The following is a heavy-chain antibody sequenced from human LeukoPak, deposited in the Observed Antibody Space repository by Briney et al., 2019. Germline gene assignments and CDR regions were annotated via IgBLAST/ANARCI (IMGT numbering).Heavy chain of an antibody. V-gene: IGHV3-23*01. D-gene: IGHD3-22*01. Sequence: GGSLRLSCAASGFTFSSYAMSWVRQAPGRGLEWVSGISGSGGSTYYADSVKGRFTISRDNSKNTLYLQMNSLRAEDTAVYYCAKDRGTMIVGNWFDPWGQGTLGTVSS. CDR3: AKDRGTMIVGNWFDP. CDR2: ISGSGGST. J-gene: IGHJ5*02. CDR1: GFTFSSYA.